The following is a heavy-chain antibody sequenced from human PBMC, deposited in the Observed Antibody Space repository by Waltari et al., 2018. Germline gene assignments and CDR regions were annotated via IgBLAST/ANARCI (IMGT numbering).Heavy chain of an antibody. CDR2: ISYDGSNK. D-gene: IGHD3-3*01. Sequence: QVQLVESGGGVVQPGRSLRHSCAASGFTFSSYAMHWVRQAPGKGLEWVAVISYDGSNKYYADSVKGRFTISRDNSKNTLYLQMNSLRAEDTAVYYCARDRVVIMGPVDLWGRGTLVTVSS. J-gene: IGHJ2*01. V-gene: IGHV3-30-3*01. CDR3: ARDRVVIMGPVDL. CDR1: GFTFSSYA.